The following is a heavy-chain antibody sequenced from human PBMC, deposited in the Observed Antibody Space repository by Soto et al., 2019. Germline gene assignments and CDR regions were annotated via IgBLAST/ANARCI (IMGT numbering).Heavy chain of an antibody. CDR2: ISTYNGDT. J-gene: IGHJ5*02. D-gene: IGHD6-19*01. V-gene: IGHV1-18*04. CDR3: ERGDSSGSPRGWFDP. Sequence: QVQLVQSVTEVKKPGASVQVSCKASGYSFTSYGINWVRQAPGQGLEWMGWISTYNGDTNYAQKFQGRVTMTTDTSTTTAYMEVRRLTSDDEAVYFCERGDSSGSPRGWFDPWGQGTVVTVSS. CDR1: GYSFTSYG.